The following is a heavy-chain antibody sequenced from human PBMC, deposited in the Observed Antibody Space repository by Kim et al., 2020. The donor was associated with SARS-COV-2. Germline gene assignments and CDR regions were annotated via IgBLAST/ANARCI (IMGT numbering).Heavy chain of an antibody. D-gene: IGHD3-10*01. V-gene: IGHV3-7*03. CDR3: ARGGDSFDF. CDR1: GFTFTSYW. CDR2: IKQGGSEK. Sequence: GGSLRLSCAASGFTFTSYWMSWVRQAPGKGLEWVANIKQGGSEKYYVDSVKGRFSISRDRAKNSLYLQMNSLRVEDTAVYYCARGGDSFDFWGQGTLVTVSS. J-gene: IGHJ4*02.